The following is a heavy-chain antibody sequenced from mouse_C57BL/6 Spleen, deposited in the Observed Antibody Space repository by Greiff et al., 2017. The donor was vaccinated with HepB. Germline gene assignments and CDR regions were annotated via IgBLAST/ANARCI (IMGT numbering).Heavy chain of an antibody. Sequence: VQLQQSGAELVKPGASVKMSCKASGYTFTSYWITWVKQRPGQGLEWIGDIYPGSGSTNYNEKFKSKATLTVDTSSSTAYMQLSSLTSEDSAVYYCARKLGGYYAMDYWGQGTSVTVSS. CDR3: ARKLGGYYAMDY. CDR1: GYTFTSYW. CDR2: IYPGSGST. J-gene: IGHJ4*01. D-gene: IGHD4-1*01. V-gene: IGHV1-55*01.